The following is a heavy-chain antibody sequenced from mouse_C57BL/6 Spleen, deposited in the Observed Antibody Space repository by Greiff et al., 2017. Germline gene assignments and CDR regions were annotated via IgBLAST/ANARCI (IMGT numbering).Heavy chain of an antibody. CDR1: GFTFTAYY. CDR3: ASFNWDYFDY. CDR2: IRNKANGYTT. D-gene: IGHD4-1*02. V-gene: IGHV7-3*01. J-gene: IGHJ2*02. Sequence: DVKLVESGGGLVQPGGSLSLSCAASGFTFTAYYMSWVRQPPGKALEWLGFIRNKANGYTTEYSASVKGRFTISSDNSQSILYLQMNALRAENSATYYCASFNWDYFDYWGQGTSLTVSS.